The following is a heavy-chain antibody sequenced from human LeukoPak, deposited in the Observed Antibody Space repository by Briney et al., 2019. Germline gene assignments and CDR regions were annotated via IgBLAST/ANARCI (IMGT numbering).Heavy chain of an antibody. CDR3: TTDYLVVRGVMAEQNYYYYYMDV. V-gene: IGHV3-15*01. J-gene: IGHJ6*03. D-gene: IGHD3-10*01. CDR2: IKSKTDGGTT. Sequence: PGGSLRLSCAASGFSFSNAWMSWVRQAPGKGLEWVGRIKSKTDGGTTDYAAPVKGRFTISRDDSKNTLYLQMNSLKTEDTAVYYCTTDYLVVRGVMAEQNYYYYYMDVWGKGTTVTISS. CDR1: GFSFSNAW.